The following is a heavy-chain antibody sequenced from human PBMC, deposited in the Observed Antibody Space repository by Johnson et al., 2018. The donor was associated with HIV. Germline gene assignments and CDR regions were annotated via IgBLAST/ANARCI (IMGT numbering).Heavy chain of an antibody. J-gene: IGHJ3*02. CDR3: AKGGIATRFFDI. CDR1: GLTFSSYG. Sequence: QVQLVESGGGVVQPGGSLRLSCAASGLTFSSYGMHWVRQAPGKGLEWVAFIRYDVTKKYYADSVKGRFTISRDNFKNRLYLQMDSLRAEDTAVYYCAKGGIATRFFDIWGQGTMVTVSS. D-gene: IGHD6-6*01. CDR2: IRYDVTKK. V-gene: IGHV3-30*02.